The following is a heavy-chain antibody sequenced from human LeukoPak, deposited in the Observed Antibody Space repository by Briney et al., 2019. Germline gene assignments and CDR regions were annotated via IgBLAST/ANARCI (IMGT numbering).Heavy chain of an antibody. CDR1: GFTFSSYA. CDR3: AKDTAMVGGYFDY. CDR2: ISGSGGST. Sequence: GGSLRLSCAASGFTFSSYAISWVRQAPGKGLEWVSAISGSGGSTYYADSVKGRFTISRDNSKDTLYLQMNSLRAEDTAVYYCAKDTAMVGGYFDYWGQGTLVTVSS. J-gene: IGHJ4*02. D-gene: IGHD5-18*01. V-gene: IGHV3-23*01.